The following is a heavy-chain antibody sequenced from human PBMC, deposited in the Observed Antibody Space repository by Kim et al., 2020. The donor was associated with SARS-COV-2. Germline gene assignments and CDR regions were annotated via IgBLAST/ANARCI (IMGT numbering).Heavy chain of an antibody. CDR3: AREGVTEMADTYNWFDP. J-gene: IGHJ5*02. CDR1: GYTFTSYY. V-gene: IGHV1-46*01. CDR2: INPSGGST. D-gene: IGHD6-19*01. Sequence: ASVKVSCKASGYTFTSYYMHWVRQAPGQGLEWMGIINPSGGSTSYAQKFQGRVTMTRDTSTSTVYMELSSLRSEDTAVYYCAREGVTEMADTYNWFDPWGQGTLVTVSS.